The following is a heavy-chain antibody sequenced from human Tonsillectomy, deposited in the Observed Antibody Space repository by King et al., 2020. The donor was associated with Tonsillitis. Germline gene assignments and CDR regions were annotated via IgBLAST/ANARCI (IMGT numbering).Heavy chain of an antibody. CDR1: GFTFSSYD. Sequence: VQLVESGGGVVQPGRSLRVSCAASGFTFSSYDIHWVRQAPGKGLEWVAVIYYDGSYKYYADSVQGRFTISRDNSKNTLYLQMNSLRAEDTAVYYCARDRDDYIFDYWGQGTLVTVSS. CDR3: ARDRDDYIFDY. CDR2: IYYDGSYK. J-gene: IGHJ4*02. V-gene: IGHV3-33*01. D-gene: IGHD4/OR15-4a*01.